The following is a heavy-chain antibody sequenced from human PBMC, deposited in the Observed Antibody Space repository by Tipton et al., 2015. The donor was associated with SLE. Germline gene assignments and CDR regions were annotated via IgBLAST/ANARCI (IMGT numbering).Heavy chain of an antibody. CDR2: IIPVFRTT. Sequence: QLVQSGAEVKKPGSSVKVSCKASGVTLSSFAISWVRQAPGPGLEWMGGIIPVFRTTDYAQKFQDRVTITANESTGTAYMELSGLRSEDTAVYCCAIHHYDSRGYYWGGLFDYWGHGTLVTVSS. V-gene: IGHV1-69*01. J-gene: IGHJ4*01. CDR3: AIHHYDSRGYYWGGLFDY. D-gene: IGHD3-22*01. CDR1: GVTLSSFA.